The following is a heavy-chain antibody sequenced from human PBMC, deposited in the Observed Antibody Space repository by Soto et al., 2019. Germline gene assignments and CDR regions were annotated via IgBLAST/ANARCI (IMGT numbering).Heavy chain of an antibody. CDR3: ARRRRRRDIRRCNYFDY. CDR1: GGSFSGYY. CDR2: INHSGST. J-gene: IGHJ4*02. D-gene: IGHD2-15*01. Sequence: SETLSLTCAVYGGSFSGYYWSWIRQPPGKGLEWIGEINHSGSTNYNPSLKSRVTISVDTSKNQFSLKLSSVTAADTAVYYCARRRRRRDIRRCNYFDYWGQGTLVTVSS. V-gene: IGHV4-34*01.